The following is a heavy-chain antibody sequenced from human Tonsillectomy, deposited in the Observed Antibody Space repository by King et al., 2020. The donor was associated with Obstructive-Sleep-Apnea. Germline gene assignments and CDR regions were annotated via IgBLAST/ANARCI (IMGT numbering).Heavy chain of an antibody. D-gene: IGHD3-22*01. J-gene: IGHJ4*02. V-gene: IGHV3-30*04. CDR3: AREEDYYDSSGYYYYFDY. CDR1: GFTFSSFA. Sequence: VQLVESGGGVVQPGRYLRLSCAASGFTFSSFAMHWCRQTPVKGLEWVAVISYTRSNKYYSVLVKGRFTISRDNTKNTLYLQMNRLRAEDTAVYYCAREEDYYDSSGYYYYFDYWGQGTLVTVSS. CDR2: ISYTRSNK.